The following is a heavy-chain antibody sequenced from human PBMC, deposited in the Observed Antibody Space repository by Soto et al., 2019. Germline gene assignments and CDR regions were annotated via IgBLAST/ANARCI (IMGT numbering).Heavy chain of an antibody. CDR1: GYDFTNYG. V-gene: IGHV1-18*01. Sequence: QVRLVQSGAEVKKPGASVKVSCKTYGYDFTNYGINWVRQAPGQGLEWMGWISAYNGNIVYAQNFRGRATLTTDTSTGSAYMELRSLRSDDTAVYYCARGHDILTGWKFNFRGQGTLVTVSS. D-gene: IGHD3-9*01. CDR2: ISAYNGNI. J-gene: IGHJ4*02. CDR3: ARGHDILTGWKFNF.